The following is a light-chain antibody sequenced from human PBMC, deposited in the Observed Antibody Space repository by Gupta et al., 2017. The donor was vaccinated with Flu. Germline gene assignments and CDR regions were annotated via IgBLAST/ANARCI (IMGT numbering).Light chain of an antibody. CDR2: AAS. Sequence: IQMTQSPSPVSASVGDRSTFTCRASQHVSNWLAWYQQRSGKAPKLLIYAASSLQSGVPSRFSGSGFGTDFTLTISILHAEDFRTYYCQQAKSLPYTFGPGTKMEIK. J-gene: IGKJ2*01. CDR1: QHVSNW. V-gene: IGKV1-12*01. CDR3: QQAKSLPYT.